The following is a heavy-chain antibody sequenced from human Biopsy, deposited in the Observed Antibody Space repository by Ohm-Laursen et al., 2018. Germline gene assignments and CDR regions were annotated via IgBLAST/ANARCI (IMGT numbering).Heavy chain of an antibody. D-gene: IGHD2-15*01. V-gene: IGHV1-2*02. CDR1: GYTFTGQY. CDR2: INPHSGTT. CDR3: AKGQDLRGGAEYFRH. J-gene: IGHJ1*01. Sequence: ASSVKVSCKASGYTFTGQYLHWVRQVPGQGLEWMGWINPHSGTTKFAQDFQGRVTMTRDTSITTAYMELRRLRSDDTAVYYCAKGQDLRGGAEYFRHWGQGALVTVSS.